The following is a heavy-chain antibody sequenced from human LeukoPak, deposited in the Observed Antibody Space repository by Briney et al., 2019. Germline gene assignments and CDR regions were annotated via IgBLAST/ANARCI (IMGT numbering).Heavy chain of an antibody. Sequence: ASVKVSCKASGYTFTGYYMHWVRQAPGQGLEWMGWINPNSGGTNYAQKFQGRVTMTRDTSIATVYMEVTWLTSDDTAIYYCARADRLHGGPYLIGPWGQGTLVTVSS. J-gene: IGHJ5*02. D-gene: IGHD2-21*01. CDR1: GYTFTGYY. CDR2: INPNSGGT. V-gene: IGHV1-2*02. CDR3: ARADRLHGGPYLIGP.